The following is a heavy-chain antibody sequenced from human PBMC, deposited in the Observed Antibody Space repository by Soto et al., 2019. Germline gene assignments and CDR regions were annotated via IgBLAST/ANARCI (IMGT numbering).Heavy chain of an antibody. J-gene: IGHJ6*02. Sequence: PSETLSLTCTVSGGSISSSSYYWGWIRQPPGKGLEWIGSIYYSGSTYYNPSLKSRVTISVDTSKNQFSLKLSSVTAADTAVYYCANEANYYYYGMDVWGQGTALTVSS. CDR1: GGSISSSSYY. CDR3: ANEANYYYYGMDV. CDR2: IYYSGST. V-gene: IGHV4-39*01.